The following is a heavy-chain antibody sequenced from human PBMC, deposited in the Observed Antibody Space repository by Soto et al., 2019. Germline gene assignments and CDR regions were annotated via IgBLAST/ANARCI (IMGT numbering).Heavy chain of an antibody. D-gene: IGHD2-15*01. J-gene: IGHJ6*03. CDR3: ARGGYCSGGSCYGISYMDV. CDR1: GGSISSGGYY. V-gene: IGHV4-31*03. Sequence: TLSLTCTVSGGSISSGGYYWSWIRQHPGKGLEWIGYIYYSGSTYYNPSLKSRVTISVDTSKNQFSLKLSSVTAADTAVYYCARGGYCSGGSCYGISYMDVWGKGTTVTVSS. CDR2: IYYSGST.